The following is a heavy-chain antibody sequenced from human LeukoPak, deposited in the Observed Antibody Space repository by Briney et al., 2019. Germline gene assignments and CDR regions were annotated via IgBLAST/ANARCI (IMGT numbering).Heavy chain of an antibody. V-gene: IGHV3-30*02. D-gene: IGHD3-22*01. CDR1: GFTFSSYG. Sequence: GGSLRLSCAASGFTFSSYGMHWVRQAPGKGLEWVAFIRYDGSNKYYADSVKGRFTISRDNSKNTLYLQMNSLRAEDTAVYYCARAWGIMHYYDSSGYFDYWGQGTLVTVSS. CDR3: ARAWGIMHYYDSSGYFDY. J-gene: IGHJ4*02. CDR2: IRYDGSNK.